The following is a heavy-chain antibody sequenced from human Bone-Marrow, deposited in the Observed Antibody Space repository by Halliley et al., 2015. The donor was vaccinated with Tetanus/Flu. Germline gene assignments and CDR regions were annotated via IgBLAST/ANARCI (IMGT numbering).Heavy chain of an antibody. J-gene: IGHJ3*02. CDR3: ARGLRSALDI. CDR1: GDSFSNNDAA. Sequence: LVKPTQTLSLTCAISGDSFSNNDAAWNWIRQSPSRGLEWLGRTYYRSKWYNDYAVSVKSRITIDPDTSKNQFSLQLNSVTPEDTAVYYCARGLRSALDIWGQGTMATVSS. V-gene: IGHV6-1*01. CDR2: TYYRSKWYN.